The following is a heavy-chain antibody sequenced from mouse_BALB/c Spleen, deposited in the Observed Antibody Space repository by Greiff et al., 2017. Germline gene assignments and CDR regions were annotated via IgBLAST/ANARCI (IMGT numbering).Heavy chain of an antibody. J-gene: IGHJ4*01. Sequence: QVQLKQPGAELVKPGASVKMSCKASGYTFTSYWMHWVKQRPGQGLEWIGVIDPSDSYTSYNQKFKGKATLTVDTSSSTAYMQLSSLTSEDSAVYYCTRYYYGSSYAMDYWGQGTSVTVSS. CDR1: GYTFTSYW. CDR2: IDPSDSYT. CDR3: TRYYYGSSYAMDY. V-gene: IGHV1S127*01. D-gene: IGHD1-1*01.